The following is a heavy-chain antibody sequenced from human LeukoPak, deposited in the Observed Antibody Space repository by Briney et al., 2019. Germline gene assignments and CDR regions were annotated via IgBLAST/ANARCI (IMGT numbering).Heavy chain of an antibody. CDR3: AGGPGVYYYGMDV. CDR2: ISGSGGST. Sequence: GGSLRPSCAASGFTFSSFGLSWVRQAPGKGLEWVSAISGSGGSTYYADSVKGRFTISRDNSKNTLYLQMNSLRAEDTALYYCAGGPGVYYYGMDVWGQGTSVTVSS. CDR1: GFTFSSFG. V-gene: IGHV3-23*01. J-gene: IGHJ6*02.